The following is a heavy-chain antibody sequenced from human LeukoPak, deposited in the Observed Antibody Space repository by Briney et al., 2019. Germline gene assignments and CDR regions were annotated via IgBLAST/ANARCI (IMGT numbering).Heavy chain of an antibody. Sequence: SGTLSLTCTVSGGSISSSSYYWGWIRQPPGKGLEWIGSIYYSGSTYYNPSLKSRVTISVDTSKNQFSLKLSSVTAADTAVYYCATSIVVVPAAIRWGQGTLVTVSS. J-gene: IGHJ4*02. V-gene: IGHV4-39*01. CDR2: IYYSGST. CDR1: GGSISSSSYY. CDR3: ATSIVVVPAAIR. D-gene: IGHD2-2*01.